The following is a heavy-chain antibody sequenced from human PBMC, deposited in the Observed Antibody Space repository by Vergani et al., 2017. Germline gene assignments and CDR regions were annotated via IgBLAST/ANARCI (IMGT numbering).Heavy chain of an antibody. CDR1: GFTFSSYA. CDR2: ISGSGGST. V-gene: IGHV3-23*01. Sequence: EVQLLESGGGLVQPGGSLRLSCAASGFTFSSYAMSWVRQAPGKGLEWVSAISGSGGSTYYADSVKGRFTISRDNSKNTLYLQMNSLRAEDTAVYYCARDPELLWFGGIDYWGQGTLVTVSS. CDR3: ARDPELLWFGGIDY. D-gene: IGHD3-10*01. J-gene: IGHJ4*02.